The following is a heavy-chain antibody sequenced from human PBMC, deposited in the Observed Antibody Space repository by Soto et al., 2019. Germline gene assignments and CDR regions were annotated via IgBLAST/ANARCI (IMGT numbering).Heavy chain of an antibody. J-gene: IGHJ5*02. V-gene: IGHV5-51*01. D-gene: IGHD1-26*01. Sequence: GESLKISCKGSGYSFTSYWIGWVRQMPGKGLEWMGIIYPGDSDTRYSPSFQGQVTISADKSISTAYLQWRSLKASDTALYYCARVAFRYSGSYYWFDPWGQGTLVTVSS. CDR1: GYSFTSYW. CDR2: IYPGDSDT. CDR3: ARVAFRYSGSYYWFDP.